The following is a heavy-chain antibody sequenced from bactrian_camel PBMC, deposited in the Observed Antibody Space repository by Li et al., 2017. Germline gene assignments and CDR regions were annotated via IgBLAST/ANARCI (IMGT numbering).Heavy chain of an antibody. D-gene: IGHD1*01. J-gene: IGHJ4*01. CDR3: MRALVD. CDR2: ISTVSMLGST. Sequence: VQLVESGGGLVQPGGSLRLSCAASGFAFSSYAMNWVRQAPGKGLEWVSHISTVSMLGSTYADSVKGRFTISRDNDKNTVYLQMNSLKPEDTAVYYCMRALVDWGQGTQVTVS. CDR1: GFAFSSYA. V-gene: IGHV3S35*01.